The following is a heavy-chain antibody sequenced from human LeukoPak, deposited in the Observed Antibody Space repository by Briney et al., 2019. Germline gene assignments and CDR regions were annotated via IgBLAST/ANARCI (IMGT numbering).Heavy chain of an antibody. J-gene: IGHJ4*02. CDR2: ISSSSSYT. V-gene: IGHV3-11*06. Sequence: GGSLRLSCAASGFTFSDYYMSWVRQAPGKGLEWVSYISSSSSYTNYADSVKGRFTISRDNAKNSLYLQMNSLRAEDTAVYYCARVGLIGDYVDYWGQGTLVTVSS. CDR3: ARVGLIGDYVDY. CDR1: GFTFSDYY. D-gene: IGHD4-17*01.